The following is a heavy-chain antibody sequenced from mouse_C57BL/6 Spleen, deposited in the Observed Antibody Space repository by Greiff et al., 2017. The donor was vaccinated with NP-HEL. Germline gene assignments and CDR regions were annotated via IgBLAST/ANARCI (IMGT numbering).Heavy chain of an antibody. CDR3: ARAPYYDPYYAMDY. V-gene: IGHV5-4*03. CDR1: GFTFSSYA. CDR2: ISDGGSYT. Sequence: EVKLMESGGGLVKPGGSLKLSCAASGFTFSSYAMSWVRQTPEKRLEWVATISDGGSYTYYPDNVKGRFTISRDNAKNNLYLQMSHLKSEDTAMYYCARAPYYDPYYAMDYWGQGTSVTVSS. D-gene: IGHD2-4*01. J-gene: IGHJ4*01.